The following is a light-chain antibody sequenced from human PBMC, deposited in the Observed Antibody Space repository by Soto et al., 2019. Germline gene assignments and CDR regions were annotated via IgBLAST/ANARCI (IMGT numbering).Light chain of an antibody. CDR2: AAS. Sequence: DIQMTQSPSSLSASVGDTVTITGRASQSISSYLNWYQQKPGKAPKLLIYAASSLQSGVPSRFSGSGSGTDFTLTISSLQPEDFATYYCQQSYSTGLTFGGGTKVDIK. J-gene: IGKJ4*01. V-gene: IGKV1-39*01. CDR1: QSISSY. CDR3: QQSYSTGLT.